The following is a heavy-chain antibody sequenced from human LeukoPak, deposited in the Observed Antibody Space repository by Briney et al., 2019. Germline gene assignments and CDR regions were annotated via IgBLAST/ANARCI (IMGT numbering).Heavy chain of an antibody. J-gene: IGHJ4*02. D-gene: IGHD3-10*01. V-gene: IGHV3-23*01. CDR1: GFSFSIYA. CDR3: AKDYYGSRSLFDF. CDR2: ITDTGGTT. Sequence: PGGSLRLSCAASGFSFSIYAMSWVRQAPGKGLEWVSGITDTGGTTYHADSVKGRFTIPRDNSKDTLYLQMNSLRAEDTAVYYCAKDYYGSRSLFDFWGQGTPVTVSS.